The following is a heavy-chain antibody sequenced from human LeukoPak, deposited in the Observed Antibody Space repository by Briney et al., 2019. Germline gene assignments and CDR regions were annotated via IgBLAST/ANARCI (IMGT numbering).Heavy chain of an antibody. CDR2: IIPIFGTA. V-gene: IGHV1-69*05. J-gene: IGHJ1*01. CDR1: GCTFSSYA. Sequence: GASVKVSCKASGCTFSSYAISWVRQAPGQGLEWMGRIIPIFGTANYAQKFQGRVTITTDESTSTAYMELSSLRSEDTAVYYCARDFNCSGGHCFQHWGQGTLVTVSS. CDR3: ARDFNCSGGHCFQH. D-gene: IGHD2-15*01.